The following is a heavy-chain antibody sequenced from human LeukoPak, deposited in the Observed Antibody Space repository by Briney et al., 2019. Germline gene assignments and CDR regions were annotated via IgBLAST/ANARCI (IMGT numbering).Heavy chain of an antibody. D-gene: IGHD3-16*02. CDR1: GGSISGYY. V-gene: IGHV4-59*01. J-gene: IGHJ6*03. Sequence: SETLSLNCSVSGGSISGYYWSWIRQPPEKGLEWIGYISYSGTTNYNHSLKSRVAISVDTSKNQFSLRLSSVTAADTAVYYCARDRGWVGDYVWGSYRPGYYYYMDVWGKGTTVTISS. CDR3: ARDRGWVGDYVWGSYRPGYYYYMDV. CDR2: ISYSGTT.